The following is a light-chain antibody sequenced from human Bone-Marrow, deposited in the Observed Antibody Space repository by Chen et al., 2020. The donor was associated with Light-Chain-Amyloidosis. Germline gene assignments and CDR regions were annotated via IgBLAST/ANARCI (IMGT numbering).Light chain of an antibody. CDR3: QSADSSGTYEVI. CDR2: SDT. Sequence: SYELTQPPSVSVSTGPTARITCSGDDLPTKYAYWYQQKPGQAPVLVIHSDTERPSGISERFSGSSSGTTATLTISGVQAEDEADYHCQSADSSGTYEVIFGGGTKLTVL. V-gene: IGLV3-25*03. CDR1: DLPTKY. J-gene: IGLJ2*01.